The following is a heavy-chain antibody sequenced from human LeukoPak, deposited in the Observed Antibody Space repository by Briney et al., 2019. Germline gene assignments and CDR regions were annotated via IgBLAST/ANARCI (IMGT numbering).Heavy chain of an antibody. Sequence: GGSLRLSCAASGFTFSSYVMHWVRQAPGKGLEWVAIISYDGSNEYYADSVKGRFTISRDNAKNSLYLQMNSLRAEDTAVYYCARDHGFGELFFDYWGQGTLVTVSS. CDR3: ARDHGFGELFFDY. D-gene: IGHD3-10*01. J-gene: IGHJ4*02. CDR2: ISYDGSNE. V-gene: IGHV3-30*04. CDR1: GFTFSSYV.